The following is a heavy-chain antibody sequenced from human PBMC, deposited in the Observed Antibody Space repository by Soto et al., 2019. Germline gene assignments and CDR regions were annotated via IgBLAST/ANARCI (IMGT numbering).Heavy chain of an antibody. D-gene: IGHD3-10*01. J-gene: IGHJ1*01. CDR2: IYYSGIT. V-gene: IGHV4-59*01. CDR3: ARDPGSGSTFEH. Sequence: SETLSLTCTVSGGAISSYYWSWIRQPPGKGLEWIGYIYYSGITNYNPSLKSRVTISVDTSKNQFSLKLSSVTASDTAVYYCARDPGSGSTFEHWGQATLVTVP. CDR1: GGAISSYY.